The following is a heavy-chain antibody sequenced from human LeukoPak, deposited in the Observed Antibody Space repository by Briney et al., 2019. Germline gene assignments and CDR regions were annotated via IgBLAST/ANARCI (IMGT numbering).Heavy chain of an antibody. V-gene: IGHV1-2*06. D-gene: IGHD3-9*01. CDR2: INPNSGGT. CDR3: ARAHARIRYFDLPDFDY. J-gene: IGHJ4*02. CDR1: GGTFSSYA. Sequence: GASVKVSCKASGGTFSSYAISWVRQAPGQGLEWMGRINPNSGGTNYAQKFQGRVTMTRDTSISTAYMELSRLRSDDTAVYYCARAHARIRYFDLPDFDYWGQGTLVTVSS.